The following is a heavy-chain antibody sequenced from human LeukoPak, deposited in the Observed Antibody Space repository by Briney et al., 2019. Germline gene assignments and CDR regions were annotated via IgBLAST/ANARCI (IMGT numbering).Heavy chain of an antibody. Sequence: SVKVSCKASGGTFSSYAICWVRQAPGQGLEWMGGIIPIFGTANYAQKFQGRVTITADESTSTAYMELSSLRSEDTAVYYCARDVIVVVPAALNWSDPWGQGTLVTVSS. D-gene: IGHD2-2*01. CDR3: ARDVIVVVPAALNWSDP. CDR2: IIPIFGTA. V-gene: IGHV1-69*13. J-gene: IGHJ5*02. CDR1: GGTFSSYA.